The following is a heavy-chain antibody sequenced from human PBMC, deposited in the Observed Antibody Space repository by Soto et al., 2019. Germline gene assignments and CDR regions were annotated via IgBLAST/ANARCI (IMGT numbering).Heavy chain of an antibody. D-gene: IGHD4-17*01. V-gene: IGHV4-59*11. CDR2: IYYSGTT. CDR3: ARDTYGGGI. Sequence: QVQLQESGPGLVKPSATLSLTCSVSGGSISNHYWGWIRQPPGKGLEWIGYIYYSGTTNYNPALKSRVTISVDTSMNQVSLRVSSVTAADTAIYYCARDTYGGGIWGQGTMVTVSS. J-gene: IGHJ3*02. CDR1: GGSISNHY.